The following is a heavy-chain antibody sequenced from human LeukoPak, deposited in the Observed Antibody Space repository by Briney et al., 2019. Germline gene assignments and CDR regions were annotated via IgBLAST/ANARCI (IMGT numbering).Heavy chain of an antibody. CDR1: GYSISSGYY. CDR2: IYHSGST. J-gene: IGHJ3*02. V-gene: IGHV4-38-2*02. CDR3: ATRANIVVVVAATEGAFDI. D-gene: IGHD2-15*01. Sequence: PSETLSLTCTVSGYSISSGYYWGWIRQPPGKVLEWIGSIYHSGSTYYNPSLKSRVTISVDTSKNQFSLKLSSVTAADTAVYYCATRANIVVVVAATEGAFDIWGQGAMVTVSS.